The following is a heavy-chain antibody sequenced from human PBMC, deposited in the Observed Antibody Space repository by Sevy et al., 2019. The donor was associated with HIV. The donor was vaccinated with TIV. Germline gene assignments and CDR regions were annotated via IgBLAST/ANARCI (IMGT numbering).Heavy chain of an antibody. D-gene: IGHD3-3*01. V-gene: IGHV3-30*18. CDR2: ISYDGSNK. Sequence: GGSLRLSCAASGFTFSSYGMHWVRQAPGKGLEWVAVISYDGSNKYYADSVKGRFTISRDNSKNTLYLQMNSLRAEDTAGYYCAKDHQLRFLEWLSVPRYFHYWGQGTLVTVSS. CDR3: AKDHQLRFLEWLSVPRYFHY. J-gene: IGHJ4*02. CDR1: GFTFSSYG.